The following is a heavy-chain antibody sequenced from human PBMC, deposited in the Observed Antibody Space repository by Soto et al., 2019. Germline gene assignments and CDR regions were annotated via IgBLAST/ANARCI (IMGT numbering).Heavy chain of an antibody. D-gene: IGHD2-2*01. CDR3: ARAPGGNCDSASCWTFEYFQH. CDR2: ISYDGSNK. J-gene: IGHJ1*01. CDR1: GFTFSSYA. Sequence: GGSLRLSCAASGFTFSSYAMHWVRQAPGKGLEWVAVISYDGSNKYYADSVKGRFTISRDNSKNTLYLQMNSLRAEDTAVYYCARAPGGNCDSASCWTFEYFQHWGLGTLVTVSS. V-gene: IGHV3-30-3*01.